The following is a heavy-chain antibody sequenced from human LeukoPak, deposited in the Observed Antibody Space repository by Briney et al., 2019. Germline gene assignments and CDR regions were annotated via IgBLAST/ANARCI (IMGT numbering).Heavy chain of an antibody. J-gene: IGHJ4*02. CDR2: INGDGSRT. CDR1: GFTFSNYW. V-gene: IGHV3-74*01. Sequence: PGGSLRLSCAASGFTFSNYWMHWVRQAPGKGLVWVSRINGDGSRTNYADSVKGRFTISRDNAKNTLYLQMSILRVEDTALYYCARDQIQHYYDSSGYYDYWGQGALVTVSS. CDR3: ARDQIQHYYDSSGYYDY. D-gene: IGHD3-22*01.